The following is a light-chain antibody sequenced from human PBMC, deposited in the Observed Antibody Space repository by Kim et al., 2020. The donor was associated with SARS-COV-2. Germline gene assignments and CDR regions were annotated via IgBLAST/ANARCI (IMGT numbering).Light chain of an antibody. CDR1: QAIRND. V-gene: IGKV1-17*01. J-gene: IGKJ1*01. CDR2: GAS. CDR3: VQQSRHPRT. Sequence: ASVGDRVTITCRASQAIRNDLGWYQQKPGKAPRSLIYGASILQNGVPSRFSCIGSGTEFTLTITSLQPEDFATCFCVQQSRHPRTFGQGTKVDFK.